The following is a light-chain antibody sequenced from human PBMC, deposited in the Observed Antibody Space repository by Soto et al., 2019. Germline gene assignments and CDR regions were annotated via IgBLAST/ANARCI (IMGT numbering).Light chain of an antibody. CDR2: EVN. J-gene: IGLJ1*01. Sequence: QSALTQPASVSGSPGQSITISCTGTSRDVGGYNYVSWYQQHPGKAPKLIIYEVNNRPSGVSNRFSGSKSGNTASLTISGLQAEDEADYYCCSYTSDLTPYVFGTGTKVTVL. V-gene: IGLV2-14*01. CDR1: SRDVGGYNY. CDR3: CSYTSDLTPYV.